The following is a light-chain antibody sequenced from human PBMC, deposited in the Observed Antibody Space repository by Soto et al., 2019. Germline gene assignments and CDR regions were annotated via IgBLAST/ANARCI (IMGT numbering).Light chain of an antibody. CDR1: QSVSSSY. CDR2: GAS. V-gene: IGKV3-20*01. Sequence: EIVFTQSPGTLSLSPGERATLSCRASQSVSSSYLAWYQQKPGQAPRLLIYGASSRATGIPDRFSGSGSGTDFTRTISRLEPEDFAVYYCQQYGSSPPRTFGQGTKV. J-gene: IGKJ1*01. CDR3: QQYGSSPPRT.